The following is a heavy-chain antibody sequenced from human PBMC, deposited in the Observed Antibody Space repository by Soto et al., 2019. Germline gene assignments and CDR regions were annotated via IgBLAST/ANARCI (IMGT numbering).Heavy chain of an antibody. V-gene: IGHV1-46*01. CDR3: ARTKIPAASPYQH. J-gene: IGHJ1*01. CDR2: INPSGGDT. D-gene: IGHD6-13*01. CDR1: GYTFTNDY. Sequence: VASVKVSCKASGYTFTNDYMHWVRQAPGQGLEWMGVINPSGGDTTYVQKFQGIIAMTRDTATSTVYMELNSLRSEDTAVYYCARTKIPAASPYQHWGQGTLVTVSS.